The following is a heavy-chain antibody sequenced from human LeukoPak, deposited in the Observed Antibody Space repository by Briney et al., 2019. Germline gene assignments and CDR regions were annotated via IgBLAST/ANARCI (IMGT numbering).Heavy chain of an antibody. D-gene: IGHD4-11*01. CDR1: GGSFSGYY. CDR3: ARRYSNFDY. V-gene: IGHV4-34*01. J-gene: IGHJ4*02. CDR2: INHSGST. Sequence: SETLSLTCAVYGGSFSGYYWSWIRQPAGKGLEWIGEINHSGSTNYNPSLKSRVTISVDTSKNQFSLKLSSVTAADTAVYYCARRYSNFDYWGQGTLLTVSS.